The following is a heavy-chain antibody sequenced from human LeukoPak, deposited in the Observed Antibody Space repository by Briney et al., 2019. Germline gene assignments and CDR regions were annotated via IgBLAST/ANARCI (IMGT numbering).Heavy chain of an antibody. CDR3: ARESHDYSNFDY. D-gene: IGHD4-11*01. CDR1: GGSISSGSYY. J-gene: IGHJ4*02. V-gene: IGHV4-61*10. CDR2: IYYSGST. Sequence: PSETLSLTCTVSGGSISSGSYYWSWIRQPAGKGLEWIGRIYYSGSTNYNPSLKSRVTVSVDTSKNQFSLKLSSVTAADTAVYYCARESHDYSNFDYWGQGTLVTVSS.